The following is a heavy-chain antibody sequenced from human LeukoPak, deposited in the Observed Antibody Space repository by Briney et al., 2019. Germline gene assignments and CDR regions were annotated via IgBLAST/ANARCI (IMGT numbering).Heavy chain of an antibody. CDR3: ARDYCGGDCFPDY. D-gene: IGHD2-21*02. V-gene: IGHV1-2*06. Sequence: ASVKVSCKTSGYTFTGYYVHWVRQAPGQGLEWMGRVNPNSGDTNYAQKFQGRVTMTRDTSISTAYMELSRLRSDDTAVYYCARDYCGGDCFPDYWGQGTLVTVSS. J-gene: IGHJ4*02. CDR1: GYTFTGYY. CDR2: VNPNSGDT.